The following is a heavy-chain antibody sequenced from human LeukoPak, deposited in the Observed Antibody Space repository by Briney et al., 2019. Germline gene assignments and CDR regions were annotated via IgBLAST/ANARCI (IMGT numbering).Heavy chain of an antibody. J-gene: IGHJ3*02. CDR3: ARVLLERPGIDSFDM. CDR2: INIGSSTI. CDR1: EFSLRSYS. V-gene: IGHV3-48*01. D-gene: IGHD1-1*01. Sequence: GGSLRLSCGASEFSLRSYSMDWVRQAPGKGLEWVSHINIGSSTIYYADSVKGRFTISRDNAGNSLYLHMNSLRAEDTAVYYCARVLLERPGIDSFDMWGQGTMVTVSS.